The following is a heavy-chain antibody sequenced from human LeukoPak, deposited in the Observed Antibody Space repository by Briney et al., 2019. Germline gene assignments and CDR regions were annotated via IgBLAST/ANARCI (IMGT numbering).Heavy chain of an antibody. Sequence: PGGSLRLSCGASGLTFSSYSMNWVRQAPGKGLEWVSYISSDSGTIYQADSVKGRFTISRDNAKNSLYLQMNSLRAKDTAVYHCARAAQPGFDPWGQGTLVIVPS. CDR2: ISSDSGTI. D-gene: IGHD1-14*01. J-gene: IGHJ5*02. V-gene: IGHV3-48*01. CDR1: GLTFSSYS. CDR3: ARAAQPGFDP.